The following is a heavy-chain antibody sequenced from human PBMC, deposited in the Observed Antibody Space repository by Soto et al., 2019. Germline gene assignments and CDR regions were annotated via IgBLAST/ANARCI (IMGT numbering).Heavy chain of an antibody. D-gene: IGHD5-12*01. V-gene: IGHV1-18*01. J-gene: IGHJ4*02. CDR3: ARDDSGYDWSNGKFDY. CDR2: ISAYNGNT. Sequence: ASVKVSCKASGYTFTSYGISWVRQAPGQGLEWMGWISAYNGNTNYAQKLQGRVTMTTDTSTSTAYMELRSLRSDDTAVYYCARDDSGYDWSNGKFDYWGQGTLVTVS. CDR1: GYTFTSYG.